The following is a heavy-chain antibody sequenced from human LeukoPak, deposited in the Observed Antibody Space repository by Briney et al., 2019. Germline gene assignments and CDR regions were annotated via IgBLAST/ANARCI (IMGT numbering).Heavy chain of an antibody. J-gene: IGHJ4*02. CDR3: ARDLSATWYSLGY. Sequence: RSGGSLRLSCVGAGLSNAYYGMSWVRQVPGKGLEWLSGVDWSGAASEYADSVKGRFTISRDNAKNSLYLQMNTLRPEDTGVYYCARDLSATWYSLGYWGQGTLVTVSS. D-gene: IGHD2-21*02. V-gene: IGHV3-20*04. CDR1: GLSNAYYG. CDR2: VDWSGAAS.